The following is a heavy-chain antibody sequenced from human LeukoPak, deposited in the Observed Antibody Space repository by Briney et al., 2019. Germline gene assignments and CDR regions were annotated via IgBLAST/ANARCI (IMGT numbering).Heavy chain of an antibody. CDR2: IKEDGSEK. Sequence: PGGSLRLSCAASGFTFSRYWMSWVRQAPGKGLEWVANIKEDGSEKHYVDSVKGRFSISRDNAKNSLYLQMNSLRAEDTAVYYCALVDGYSNKNWGQGTLVTVSS. J-gene: IGHJ4*02. V-gene: IGHV3-7*01. CDR3: ALVDGYSNKN. CDR1: GFTFSRYW. D-gene: IGHD5-12*01.